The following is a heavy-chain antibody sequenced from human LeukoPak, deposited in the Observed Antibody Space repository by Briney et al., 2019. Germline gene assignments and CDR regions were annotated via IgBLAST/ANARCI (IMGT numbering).Heavy chain of an antibody. Sequence: SETLSLTCTVSGGYISGFYWSWIRQPPEKGLEWIGYVHYSGSTNYNPSLKSRVIISVDSSKNQFSLKLSSVTAADTAVYYCATYYSDSSAYVHYLDSWGQETLVTVSS. J-gene: IGHJ4*02. V-gene: IGHV4-59*03. CDR1: GGYISGFY. CDR3: ATYYSDSSAYVHYLDS. D-gene: IGHD3-22*01. CDR2: VHYSGST.